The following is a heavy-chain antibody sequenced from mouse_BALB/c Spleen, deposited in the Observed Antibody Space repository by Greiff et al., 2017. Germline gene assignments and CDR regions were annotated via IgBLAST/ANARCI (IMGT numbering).Heavy chain of an antibody. CDR3: ARNYYDYHGGFDY. D-gene: IGHD2-4*01. J-gene: IGHJ2*01. CDR2: IHPSDSET. Sequence: QVQLQQSGAELVRPGSSVKISCKASGYAFSSYWMNWVKQRPGQGLEWIGMIHPSDSETRLNQKFKDKATLTVDKSSSTAYMQLSSPTSEDSAVYYCARNYYDYHGGFDYWGQGTTLTVSS. CDR1: GYAFSSYW. V-gene: IGHV1-61*01.